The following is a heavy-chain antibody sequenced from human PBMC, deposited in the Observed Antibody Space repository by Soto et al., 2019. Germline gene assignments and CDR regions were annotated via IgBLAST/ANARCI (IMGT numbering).Heavy chain of an antibody. CDR2: INPSGGST. V-gene: IGHV1-46*01. J-gene: IGHJ5*02. Sequence: ASVKVSCKASGYTITSYYMHWGRQAPGQGLEWMGIINPSGGSTNYAQKFQGRVTITADESTSTAYMELSSLRSEDTAVYYCGRGDIAAAGTSYNWFDPWGQGTLVTVSS. D-gene: IGHD6-13*01. CDR3: GRGDIAAAGTSYNWFDP. CDR1: GYTITSYY.